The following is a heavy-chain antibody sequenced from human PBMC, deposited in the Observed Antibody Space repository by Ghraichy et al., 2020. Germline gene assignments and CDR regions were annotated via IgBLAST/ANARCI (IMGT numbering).Heavy chain of an antibody. V-gene: IGHV3-48*02. Sequence: GGSLRLSCAASGFSFSTWNMNWVRQAPGKGLQWVSYISGSGSTIYYADSVKGRFTISRDNARNSLYLQMNSLRDEDPAVYYCAGAFDIWGQGAMVTVSS. CDR2: ISGSGSTI. CDR1: GFSFSTWN. J-gene: IGHJ3*02. CDR3: AGAFDI.